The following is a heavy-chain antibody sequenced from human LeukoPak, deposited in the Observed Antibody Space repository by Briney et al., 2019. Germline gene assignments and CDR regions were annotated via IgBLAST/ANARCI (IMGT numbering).Heavy chain of an antibody. D-gene: IGHD3-22*01. V-gene: IGHV3-23*01. Sequence: GESLRLSCAASGFTFSCYVMSWGRQAPGKGLEWVSTINKNGGETYYADSVKGRFTISRDNSRNTLYLQMNSLRAEDTAVYYCAKAIDSRGYWYERGADYWGQGTLVTVSS. CDR3: AKAIDSRGYWYERGADY. CDR2: INKNGGET. J-gene: IGHJ4*02. CDR1: GFTFSCYV.